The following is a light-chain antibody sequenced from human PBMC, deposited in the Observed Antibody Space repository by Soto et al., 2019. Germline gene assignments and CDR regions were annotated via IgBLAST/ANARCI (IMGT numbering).Light chain of an antibody. V-gene: IGKV3-11*01. CDR2: DAS. CDR3: QQGSNCPDT. J-gene: IGKJ2*01. CDR1: QSISSY. Sequence: EIVLTQSPGTLSLSPGDRATLSCRASQSISSYLAWYQQKPGQAPRLLIYDASNRATGIPARFSGSGSGTDFTLTISSLGPDDFAVYHCQQGSNCPDTFGQGTKLEIK.